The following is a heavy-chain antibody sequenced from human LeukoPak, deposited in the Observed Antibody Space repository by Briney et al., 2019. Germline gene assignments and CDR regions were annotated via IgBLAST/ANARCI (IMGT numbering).Heavy chain of an antibody. J-gene: IGHJ4*02. D-gene: IGHD2-2*01. CDR3: ARGRLGYCSSTSCPRGGYYFDY. CDR1: GGSISSGDYY. V-gene: IGHV4-30-4*08. Sequence: SQTLSLTCTVSGGSISSGDYYWSWIRQPPGKGLEWIGYIYYSGSTYYNPSLKSRVTISVDTSKNQFSLKLSSVTAADTAVYYCARGRLGYCSSTSCPRGGYYFDYWGQGTLVTVSS. CDR2: IYYSGST.